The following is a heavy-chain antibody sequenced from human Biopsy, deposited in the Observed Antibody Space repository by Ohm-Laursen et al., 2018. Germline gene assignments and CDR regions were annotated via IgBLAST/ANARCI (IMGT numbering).Heavy chain of an antibody. V-gene: IGHV3-7*01. Sequence: FLRLSCAASGFSFRDYWMSWVRRAPGKGLEWVATIKEDGSEIKYVASVKGRFTISRDNTESSLYLQMNNLTAEDTAVYYCARGYSVWGQGTLVTVSS. CDR3: ARGYSV. CDR1: GFSFRDYW. D-gene: IGHD5-18*01. CDR2: IKEDGSEI. J-gene: IGHJ4*02.